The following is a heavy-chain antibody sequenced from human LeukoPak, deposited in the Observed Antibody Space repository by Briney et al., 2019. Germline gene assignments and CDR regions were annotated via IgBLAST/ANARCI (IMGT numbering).Heavy chain of an antibody. V-gene: IGHV1-69*13. CDR1: GGTFSSYA. D-gene: IGHD2-2*01. CDR3: ARDLVGYCSSTSCPSRWFDP. J-gene: IGHJ5*02. CDR2: IIPIFGTA. Sequence: ASVKVSCKASGGTFSSYAISRVRQAPGQGLEWMGGIIPIFGTANYAQKFQGRVTITADESTSTAYMELSSLRSEDTAVYYCARDLVGYCSSTSCPSRWFDPWGQGTLVTVSS.